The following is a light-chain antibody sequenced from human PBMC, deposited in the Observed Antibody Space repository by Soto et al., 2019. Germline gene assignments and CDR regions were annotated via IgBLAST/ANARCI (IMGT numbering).Light chain of an antibody. J-gene: IGLJ2*01. V-gene: IGLV1-44*01. CDR1: SSNIGGNI. CDR2: GND. Sequence: SVLAQPPSASGAPGQRVTISCSGSSSNIGGNIVNWYQQLPGTAPKLLIFGNDQRPSWVPDRFSGSKSGTSASLAISGLQSEDEANYYCAAWDDSLNGVVFGGGTRSPS. CDR3: AAWDDSLNGVV.